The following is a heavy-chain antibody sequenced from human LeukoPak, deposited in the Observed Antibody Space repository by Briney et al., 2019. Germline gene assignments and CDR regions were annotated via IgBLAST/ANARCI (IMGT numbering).Heavy chain of an antibody. CDR2: INPSGGST. CDR1: GYTFTSYY. J-gene: IGHJ4*02. D-gene: IGHD2-2*01. V-gene: IGHV1-46*01. Sequence: ASVKVSCKASGYTFTSYYMHWVRQAPGQGLEWMGIINPSGGSTSYAQKLQGRVTMTRDMSTSTVYMELSSLRSEDTAVYYCARGGPIVVVPAAIFGYWGQGTLVTVSS. CDR3: ARGGPIVVVPAAIFGY.